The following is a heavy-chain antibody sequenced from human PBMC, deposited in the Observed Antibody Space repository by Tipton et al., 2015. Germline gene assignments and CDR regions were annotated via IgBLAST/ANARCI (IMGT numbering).Heavy chain of an antibody. J-gene: IGHJ4*02. D-gene: IGHD6-19*01. V-gene: IGHV4-59*01. Sequence: TLSLTCTVSGASIFSYYWNWIRLSPGKGLEWIGYIDDSGTTNYNPSLKSRVSMSVDTAKNQFFLKLHSMSAADAARYYCAREPGNSSDWNVDYWGQGILVTVSS. CDR1: GASIFSYY. CDR3: AREPGNSSDWNVDY. CDR2: IDDSGTT.